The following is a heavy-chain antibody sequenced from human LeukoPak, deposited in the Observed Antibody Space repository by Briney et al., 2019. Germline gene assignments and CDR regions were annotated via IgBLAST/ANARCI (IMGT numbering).Heavy chain of an antibody. J-gene: IGHJ4*02. D-gene: IGHD3-9*01. CDR1: GFTFSTYA. CDR2: ISGNIGST. CDR3: AKSDLTGHTRIDY. V-gene: IGHV3-23*01. Sequence: PGGSLRLSCAASGFTFSTYAMSWVRQAPGKGLEWVSGISGNIGSTYYADSVKGRFTISRDNSKNTLFLQMNNLRAEDAAVYYCAKSDLTGHTRIDYWGQGTLVTVSS.